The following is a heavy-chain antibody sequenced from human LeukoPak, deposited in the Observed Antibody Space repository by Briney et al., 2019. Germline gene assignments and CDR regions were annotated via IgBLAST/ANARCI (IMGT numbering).Heavy chain of an antibody. CDR1: GGSFSGYY. CDR2: INHSGST. J-gene: IGHJ4*02. CDR3: ARGPQYSGSYYKY. D-gene: IGHD1-26*01. Sequence: PSETLSLTCAVYGGSFSGYYWSWIRQPPGKGLEWIGEINHSGSTNYNPSLKSRVTISVDTSKNQFSLKLSSVTAADTAAYYCARGPQYSGSYYKYWGQGTLVTVSS. V-gene: IGHV4-34*01.